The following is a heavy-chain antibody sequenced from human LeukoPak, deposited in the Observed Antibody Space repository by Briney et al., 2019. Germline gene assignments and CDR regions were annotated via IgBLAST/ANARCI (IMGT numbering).Heavy chain of an antibody. D-gene: IGHD6-19*01. Sequence: GGSLRLSCAASGFTFSNYGLNWVRQAAGQELEGVSSISSGSRYIYYADSVKGRFTISRDNTRNSLYLQMNSLRGEDTAVYYCARDYGSGWHDFDYWGQGTLVTVSS. CDR3: ARDYGSGWHDFDY. CDR2: ISSGSRYI. V-gene: IGHV3-21*01. J-gene: IGHJ4*02. CDR1: GFTFSNYG.